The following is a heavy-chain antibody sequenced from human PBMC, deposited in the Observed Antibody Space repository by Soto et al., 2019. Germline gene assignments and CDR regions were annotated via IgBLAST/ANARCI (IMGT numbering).Heavy chain of an antibody. Sequence: QVQLVQSGAEVKEPGDSVRVSCEASGYTFTAYHIHWVRQAPGQGLEWMGWINPKFGDTTYAQDFQGRVSMIRDMSNSTVYMELSRLTSDDTAIYYCARNMDYYYGRGSGNGHGVWGQGTTVTVFS. D-gene: IGHD3-10*02. CDR3: ARNMDYYYGRGSGNGHGV. V-gene: IGHV1-2*02. CDR1: GYTFTAYH. J-gene: IGHJ6*02. CDR2: INPKFGDT.